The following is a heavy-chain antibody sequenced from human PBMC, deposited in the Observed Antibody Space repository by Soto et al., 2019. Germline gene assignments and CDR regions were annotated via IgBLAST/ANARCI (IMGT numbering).Heavy chain of an antibody. Sequence: SETLSLTCTVSGGSISSSGCYWGWIRQPPGKGLEWIGSIYYSGSTYYNPSLKSRVTISVDTSKNQFSLKLSSVTAADTAVYYCARQFSNYNYYYMDVWGKGTTVTVSS. CDR1: GGSISSSGCY. V-gene: IGHV4-39*01. J-gene: IGHJ6*03. CDR2: IYYSGST. CDR3: ARQFSNYNYYYMDV. D-gene: IGHD4-4*01.